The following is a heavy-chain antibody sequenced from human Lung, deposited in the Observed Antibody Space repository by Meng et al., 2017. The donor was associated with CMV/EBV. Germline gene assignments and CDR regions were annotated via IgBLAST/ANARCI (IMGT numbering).Heavy chain of an antibody. V-gene: IGHV3-13*01. D-gene: IGHD3-22*01. CDR3: ARGVRSNSMIVESYYFDS. Sequence: GEXXKISCAASGFTFSTYAMSWVRQRAGKGLEWVSSIGAPADTHYPDSVKGRFTISREDAKNSLYLQLNSLRAEDTAVYYCARGVRSNSMIVESYYFDSWXQGTXVTVSS. CDR2: IGAPADT. J-gene: IGHJ4*02. CDR1: GFTFSTYA.